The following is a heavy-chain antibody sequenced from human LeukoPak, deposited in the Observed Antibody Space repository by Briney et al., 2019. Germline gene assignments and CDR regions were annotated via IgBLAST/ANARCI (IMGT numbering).Heavy chain of an antibody. D-gene: IGHD3-3*01. CDR3: ARDATSYYDFWSTPHFDY. V-gene: IGHV1-2*06. CDR2: INPNSGGT. CDR1: GYTFTGYY. J-gene: IGHJ4*02. Sequence: GASVKVSCKASGYTFTGYYMHWVRQAPGQGLEWMGRINPNSGGTNYAQKFQGRVTMTRDRSISTAYMELSRLRSDDTAVYYCARDATSYYDFWSTPHFDYWGQGTLVTVSS.